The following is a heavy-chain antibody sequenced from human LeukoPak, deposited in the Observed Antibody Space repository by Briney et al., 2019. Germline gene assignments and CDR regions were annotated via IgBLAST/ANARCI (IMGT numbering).Heavy chain of an antibody. CDR3: ARGGTFVSDY. V-gene: IGHV3-7*01. J-gene: IGHJ4*02. D-gene: IGHD1-1*01. CDR1: GFTFSTFW. CDR2: IKEDGSEK. Sequence: GGSLRLSCAASGFTFSTFWMSWVRQAPGKGLEWVANIKEDGSEKYYVDSMEGRFTVSRDNAKNSLYLQMDSLRAEDTAVHYCARGGTFVSDYWAREPWSPSPQ.